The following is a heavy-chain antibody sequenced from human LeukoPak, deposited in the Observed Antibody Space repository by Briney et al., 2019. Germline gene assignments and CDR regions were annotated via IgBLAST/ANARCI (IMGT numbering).Heavy chain of an antibody. V-gene: IGHV4-59*08. Sequence: SETLSLTCTVSGGSISSYYWSWIRQPPAKGLEWIGYIYYSGSTNYNPSLKSRVTISVDTSKNQFSLKLSSVTAADTAVYYCAREYCTNGVCYINWFDPWGQGTLVTVSS. J-gene: IGHJ5*02. CDR2: IYYSGST. D-gene: IGHD2-8*01. CDR3: AREYCTNGVCYINWFDP. CDR1: GGSISSYY.